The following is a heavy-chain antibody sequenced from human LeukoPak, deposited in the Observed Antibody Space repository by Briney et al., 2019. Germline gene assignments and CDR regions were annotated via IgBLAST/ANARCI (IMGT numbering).Heavy chain of an antibody. CDR3: ASHSSGYYLYFQH. V-gene: IGHV3-23*01. D-gene: IGHD3-22*01. J-gene: IGHJ1*01. CDR2: INGNSGTT. Sequence: GGSLRLSCAASGFTFSNYAMSWVRQAPGRGLEWVSVINGNSGTTYYADSVKGRFTISRDDSKNTLYLQMNSLRAEDTAVYYCASHSSGYYLYFQHWGQGTLVTVSS. CDR1: GFTFSNYA.